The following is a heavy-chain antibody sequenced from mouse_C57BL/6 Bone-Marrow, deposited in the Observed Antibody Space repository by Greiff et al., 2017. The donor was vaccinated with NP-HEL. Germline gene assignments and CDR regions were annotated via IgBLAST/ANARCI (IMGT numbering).Heavy chain of an antibody. J-gene: IGHJ1*03. Sequence: EVKVEESGGGLVQPGGSLKLSCAASGFTFSDYYMYWVRQTPEKRLEWVAYISNGGGSTYYPDPVKGRFTISRDNAKNTLYLQMSRLKSEDTAVYYCARHATVVAHWYFDVWGTGTTVTVSS. CDR2: ISNGGGST. D-gene: IGHD1-1*01. CDR3: ARHATVVAHWYFDV. V-gene: IGHV5-12*01. CDR1: GFTFSDYY.